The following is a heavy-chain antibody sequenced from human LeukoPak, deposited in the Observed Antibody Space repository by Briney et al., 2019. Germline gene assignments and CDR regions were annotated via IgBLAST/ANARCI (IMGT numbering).Heavy chain of an antibody. CDR2: IGTAGDT. V-gene: IGHV3-13*03. Sequence: GGSLRLSCAACGFTFSSYDMHWVRQATGKGLEWVSAIGTAGDTYYPGSVKGQFTISRENAKNSLYLQMNSLRAEDTAVYYCARARGKLRYFDWLPDTSFDYWGQGTLVTVSS. CDR3: ARARGKLRYFDWLPDTSFDY. J-gene: IGHJ4*02. CDR1: GFTFSSYD. D-gene: IGHD3-9*01.